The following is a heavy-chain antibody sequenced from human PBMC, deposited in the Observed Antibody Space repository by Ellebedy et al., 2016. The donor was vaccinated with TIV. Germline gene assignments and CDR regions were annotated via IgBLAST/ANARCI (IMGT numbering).Heavy chain of an antibody. CDR3: ARSMVRGVNPQIDY. CDR1: GHTLSDYG. J-gene: IGHJ4*02. Sequence: AASVKVSCKVSGHTLSDYGIHWARQAPGQRLEWMGWLNPGNGNTKDSQNFQGRVTMTWDTTASTAYMELRSLRSEATAVYYCARSMVRGVNPQIDYWGQGTLVTVSS. CDR2: LNPGNGNT. D-gene: IGHD3-10*01. V-gene: IGHV1-3*01.